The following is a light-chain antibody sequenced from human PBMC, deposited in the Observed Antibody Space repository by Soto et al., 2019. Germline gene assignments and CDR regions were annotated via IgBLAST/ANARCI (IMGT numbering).Light chain of an antibody. CDR3: QQRSNWPPP. V-gene: IGKV3-11*01. Sequence: EIVLTQSPATLSLSPGERATLSCRASQSVSSYLAWYQQKPGQAPRLLIYDAFNRATGIPARFSGSGSGTDFTLTISSLEPEDFAVYYCQQRSNWPPPFGQGTKLEIK. CDR1: QSVSSY. CDR2: DAF. J-gene: IGKJ2*01.